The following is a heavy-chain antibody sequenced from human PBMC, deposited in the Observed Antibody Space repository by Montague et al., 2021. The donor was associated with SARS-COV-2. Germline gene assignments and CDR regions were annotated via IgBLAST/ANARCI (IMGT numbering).Heavy chain of an antibody. CDR3: ARENTVTTFGGPYYIDS. CDR2: IYDSGST. Sequence: SETLSLTCIVSGSSVRSYYWIWIRQPPGKGLEWSGYIYDSGSTNYNPSLKSRVTISVDTSKNQFSLKLSSVTAADTAVYYCARENTVTTFGGPYYIDSWGQGTLVTVSA. J-gene: IGHJ4*02. D-gene: IGHD4-17*01. V-gene: IGHV4-59*02. CDR1: GSSVRSYY.